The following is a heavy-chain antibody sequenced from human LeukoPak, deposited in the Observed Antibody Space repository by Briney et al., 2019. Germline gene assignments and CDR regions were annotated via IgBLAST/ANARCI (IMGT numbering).Heavy chain of an antibody. D-gene: IGHD1-26*01. V-gene: IGHV3-30-3*01. CDR2: ISYDGSNK. Sequence: PGGSLRLSCAASGFTFSSYAMHWVRQAPGKGLEWVAVISYDGSNKYYADSVKGRFTISRDNPKNTLYLQMNSLRAEDTAVYYCARDREEGSYSLDYWGQGTLVTVSS. CDR1: GFTFSSYA. CDR3: ARDREEGSYSLDY. J-gene: IGHJ4*02.